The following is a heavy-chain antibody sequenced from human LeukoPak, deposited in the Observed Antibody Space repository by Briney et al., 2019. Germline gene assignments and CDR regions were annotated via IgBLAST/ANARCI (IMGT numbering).Heavy chain of an antibody. J-gene: IGHJ4*02. D-gene: IGHD6-19*01. CDR3: ASLRWLVPSY. CDR2: LYSGGYA. CDR1: GVTVSSNY. V-gene: IGHV3-66*01. Sequence: GGSLRLSCAVSGVTVSSNYWTWARQAPGKGLEWVAILYSGGYAYYADSVKDRFSISRDTSKNTLYLQMDSLRAEDTAVYYCASLRWLVPSYWGQGSLVTVSS.